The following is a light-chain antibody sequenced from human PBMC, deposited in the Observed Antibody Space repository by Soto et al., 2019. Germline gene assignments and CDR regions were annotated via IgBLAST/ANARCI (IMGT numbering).Light chain of an antibody. CDR3: AAWDDSLNALV. J-gene: IGLJ2*01. CDR1: NSNIGTNT. V-gene: IGLV1-44*01. Sequence: QPVLTQPPSASGTPGQGVTISCSGSNSNIGTNTVNWYQQLPGTAPKALIHTNNQRPSGVPDRFSGSKSGTSASLAISGLQSEDEAHYYCAAWDDSLNALVFGGGTKLTVL. CDR2: TNN.